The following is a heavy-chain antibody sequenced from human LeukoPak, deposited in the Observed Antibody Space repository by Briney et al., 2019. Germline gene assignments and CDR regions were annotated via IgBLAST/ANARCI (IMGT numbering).Heavy chain of an antibody. V-gene: IGHV1-46*01. Sequence: ASVTVSYRASGYTFTIYYMHWVRQAPGQGLEWMGIINPSGGSTSYAQKFQGRVTMTRDTSTSTVYMELSSLRSEDTAVYYCARGTSRGKIDYWGQGTLVTVSS. J-gene: IGHJ4*02. CDR1: GYTFTIYY. CDR3: ARGTSRGKIDY. CDR2: INPSGGST. D-gene: IGHD1-26*01.